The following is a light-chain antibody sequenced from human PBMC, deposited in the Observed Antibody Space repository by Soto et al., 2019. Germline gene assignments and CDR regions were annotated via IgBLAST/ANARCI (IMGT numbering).Light chain of an antibody. CDR2: DVS. J-gene: IGLJ1*01. V-gene: IGLV2-14*03. Sequence: QSALTQPASVSGSPGQSITISCTGTSSDVGRYIYVSWYQHLPGKAPKLMIYDVSNRPSGVSNRFSGSKSGNTASLTISGLQAEDEADYYCNSYTSSSTHVFGTGTKLIVL. CDR3: NSYTSSSTHV. CDR1: SSDVGRYIY.